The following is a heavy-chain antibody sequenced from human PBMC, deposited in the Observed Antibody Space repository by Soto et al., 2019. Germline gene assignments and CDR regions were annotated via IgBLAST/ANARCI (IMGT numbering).Heavy chain of an antibody. V-gene: IGHV3-48*01. CDR2: ISSSSTI. D-gene: IGHD1-1*01. Sequence: PGGSLRLSCAASGFTFSSYSMNWVRQAPGKGLEWVSYISSSSTIYYADSVKGRFTISRDNAKNSLYLQMNSLRAEDTAVYYCARDWNDPGRFDYWGQGTLVTVPS. CDR3: ARDWNDPGRFDY. CDR1: GFTFSSYS. J-gene: IGHJ4*02.